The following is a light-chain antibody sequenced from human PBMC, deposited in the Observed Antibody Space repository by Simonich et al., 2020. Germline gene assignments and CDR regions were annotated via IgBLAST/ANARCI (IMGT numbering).Light chain of an antibody. J-gene: IGLJ3*02. Sequence: QLVLTQSPSASASLGASVKLTCTLSSGHSSYAIAWNQQQPEKGPRDLMKLNSDGSHSKGDGIPDRFSGSSSGAERYLTISSLQSEDEADYYCQTWGTGIQVFGGGTKLTVL. CDR2: LNSDGSH. CDR3: QTWGTGIQV. CDR1: SGHSSYA. V-gene: IGLV4-69*01.